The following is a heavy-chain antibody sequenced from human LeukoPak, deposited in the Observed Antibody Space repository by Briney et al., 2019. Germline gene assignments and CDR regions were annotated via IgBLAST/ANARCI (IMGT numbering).Heavy chain of an antibody. J-gene: IGHJ5*02. CDR2: IRYDGSNK. V-gene: IGHV3-30*02. CDR1: GFTLSSYA. CDR3: AKEYYGSGSYYVP. Sequence: GGSLRLSCAASGFTLSSYAMHWVRQAPGKGLEWVAFIRYDGSNKYYADSVKGRFTISRDNSKNTLYLQMNSLRAEDTAVYYCAKEYYGSGSYYVPWGQGTLVTVSS. D-gene: IGHD3-10*01.